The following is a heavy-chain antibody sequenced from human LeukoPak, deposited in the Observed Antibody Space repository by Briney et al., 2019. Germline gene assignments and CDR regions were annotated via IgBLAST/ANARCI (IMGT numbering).Heavy chain of an antibody. V-gene: IGHV3-74*03. CDR2: INTDGGT. CDR1: GFTFSTYW. CDR3: ARGYGDYDFFFNY. Sequence: GSLRLSCAASGFTFSTYWMYWVRQAPGKGLVWVSRINTDGGTTYADSVKGRFTISRDNAKNSLYLQMNSLRAEDTALYYCARGYGDYDFFFNYWGQGTLVTVSS. D-gene: IGHD4-17*01. J-gene: IGHJ4*02.